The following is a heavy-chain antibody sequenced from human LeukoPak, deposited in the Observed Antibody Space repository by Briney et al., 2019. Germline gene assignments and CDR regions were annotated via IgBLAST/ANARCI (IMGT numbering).Heavy chain of an antibody. CDR1: GFTFSDYY. Sequence: GGSLRLSCAASGFTFSDYYMSWIRQAPGKGLEWVPYISSSGSTIYYADSVKGRFTISRDNAKNSLYLQMNSLRAEDTAVYYCARVYQLLYPSGLDYWGQGTLVTVSS. V-gene: IGHV3-11*04. CDR2: ISSSGSTI. CDR3: ARVYQLLYPSGLDY. D-gene: IGHD2-2*02. J-gene: IGHJ4*02.